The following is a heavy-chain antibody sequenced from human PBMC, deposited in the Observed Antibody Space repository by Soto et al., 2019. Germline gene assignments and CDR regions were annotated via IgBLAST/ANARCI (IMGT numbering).Heavy chain of an antibody. Sequence: EVQLVESGGGLVQPGGSLRLSCAASGFTFSSYAMHWVRQAPGKGLEYVSAISSNGGSTYYANSVKGRFTISRDNSMNTLYLQMGSLRAEDMAVYYCAIAGRLDYWGQGTLVTVSS. CDR2: ISSNGGST. V-gene: IGHV3-64*01. CDR3: AIAGRLDY. J-gene: IGHJ4*02. CDR1: GFTFSSYA.